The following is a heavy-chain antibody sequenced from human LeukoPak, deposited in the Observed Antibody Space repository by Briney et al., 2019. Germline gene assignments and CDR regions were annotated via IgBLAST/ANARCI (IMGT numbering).Heavy chain of an antibody. Sequence: PGGSLRLSCAAPGFTFSSYAMSWVRQAAGKGLEWVSAVSGSGGSTYYADSVKGRFTISRDNSKNTLYLQMSSLRAEDTAVYYCAKDWYCSSTSCYRSDSYYYYGMDVWGQGAMVTVSS. CDR1: GFTFSSYA. V-gene: IGHV3-23*01. J-gene: IGHJ6*02. CDR2: VSGSGGST. D-gene: IGHD2-2*02. CDR3: AKDWYCSSTSCYRSDSYYYYGMDV.